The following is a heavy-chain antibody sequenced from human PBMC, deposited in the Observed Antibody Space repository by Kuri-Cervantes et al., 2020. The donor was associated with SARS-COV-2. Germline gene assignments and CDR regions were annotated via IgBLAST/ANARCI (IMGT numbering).Heavy chain of an antibody. V-gene: IGHV4-39*01. Sequence: GSLRLSCTVSGGSISSSSYYWAWIRQPPGKGPEWIGSVYYDGSTYYTPSLKSRVTISVDTSKTQFSLKVSSVTAADTAVYYCAREGYCSGGSCFDYWGQGTLVTVSS. CDR1: GGSISSSSYY. J-gene: IGHJ4*02. D-gene: IGHD2-15*01. CDR3: AREGYCSGGSCFDY. CDR2: VYYDGST.